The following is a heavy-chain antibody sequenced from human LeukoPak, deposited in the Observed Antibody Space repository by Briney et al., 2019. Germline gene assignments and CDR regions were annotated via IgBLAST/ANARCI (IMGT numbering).Heavy chain of an antibody. J-gene: IGHJ6*02. Sequence: GGSLRLSCAASGFTFSSYAMSWVRQAPGKGLEWVSAISGCGGSTYYAHSVKGRFTISRDNSKNTLYLQMNSLRAEDTAVYYCAKEWYSSSWYDYYYYGMDVWGQGTTVTVSS. CDR1: GFTFSSYA. CDR2: ISGCGGST. D-gene: IGHD6-13*01. CDR3: AKEWYSSSWYDYYYYGMDV. V-gene: IGHV3-23*01.